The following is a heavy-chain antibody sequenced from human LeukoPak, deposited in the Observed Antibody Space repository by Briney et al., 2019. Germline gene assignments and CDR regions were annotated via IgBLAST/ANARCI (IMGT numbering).Heavy chain of an antibody. Sequence: ASVKVSCKASGYTFTSYAMHWVRQAPGQRLEWMGWINAGNGNTKYSQEFQGRVTITRNTSISTAYMELSSLRSEDTAVYYCARDHIGLAYCGGDCYSEFDYWGQGTLVTVSS. V-gene: IGHV1-3*03. CDR2: INAGNGNT. CDR1: GYTFTSYA. CDR3: ARDHIGLAYCGGDCYSEFDY. J-gene: IGHJ4*02. D-gene: IGHD2-21*02.